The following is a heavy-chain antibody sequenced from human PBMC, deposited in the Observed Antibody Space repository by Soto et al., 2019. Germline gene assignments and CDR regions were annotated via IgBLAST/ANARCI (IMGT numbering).Heavy chain of an antibody. J-gene: IGHJ6*02. D-gene: IGHD1-1*01. CDR1: GFTFDTYG. V-gene: IGHV3-30-3*01. Sequence: QVHLVESGGGVVQPGRSLRLSCVASGFTFDTYGIHWVRQAPGKGLQWVALISYEGSNTYYADSVRGRFTISRDNSKNTLYLHIKALRPEDTGVYYCARVTPGNNLYYFSGLDVWGQGTSVTVSS. CDR3: ARVTPGNNLYYFSGLDV. CDR2: ISYEGSNT.